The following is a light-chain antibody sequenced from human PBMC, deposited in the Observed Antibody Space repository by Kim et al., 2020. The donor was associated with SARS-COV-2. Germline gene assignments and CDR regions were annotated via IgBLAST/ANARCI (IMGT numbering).Light chain of an antibody. CDR1: SLRRFY. CDR2: DKT. CDR3: HSRDRRGDHWV. V-gene: IGLV3-19*01. Sequence: ALGQTVRITCQGGSLRRFYASWFQQKPGQAPVVVIYDKTNRPSGIPDRFSGSTSGNTASLTITGAQAEDEADYYCHSRDRRGDHWVFGGGTKVTVL. J-gene: IGLJ3*02.